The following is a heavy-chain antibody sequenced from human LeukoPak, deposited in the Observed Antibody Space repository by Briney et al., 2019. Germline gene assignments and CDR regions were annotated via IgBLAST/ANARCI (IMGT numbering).Heavy chain of an antibody. V-gene: IGHV1-69*05. CDR3: ARDTVATIQYYYYGMDV. Sequence: VASVKVSCKASGGTFSSYAISWVRQAPGQGLEWMGGIIPIFGTANYAQKFQGRVTITTDESTSTAYMELSSLRSEDTAVYYCARDTVATIQYYYYGMDVWGQGTTVTVSS. J-gene: IGHJ6*02. D-gene: IGHD5-12*01. CDR2: IIPIFGTA. CDR1: GGTFSSYA.